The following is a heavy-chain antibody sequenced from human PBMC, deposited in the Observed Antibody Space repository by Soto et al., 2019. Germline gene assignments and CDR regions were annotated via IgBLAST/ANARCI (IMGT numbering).Heavy chain of an antibody. V-gene: IGHV1-69*02. CDR1: GGTFSSYT. CDR2: IIPILGIA. J-gene: IGHJ3*02. Sequence: GASVKVSCKASGGTFSSYTISWVRQAPGQGLEWMGRIIPILGIANYAQKFQGRVTITADKSTSTAYMELSSLRSEDTAVYYCARLPYYYGSGNAFDIWGQGTMVTVSS. D-gene: IGHD3-10*01. CDR3: ARLPYYYGSGNAFDI.